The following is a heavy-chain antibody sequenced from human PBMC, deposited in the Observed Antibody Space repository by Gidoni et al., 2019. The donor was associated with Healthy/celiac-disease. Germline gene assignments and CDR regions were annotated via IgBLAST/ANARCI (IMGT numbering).Heavy chain of an antibody. CDR3: AKDDSSVKLFLRALDY. V-gene: IGHV3-23*01. Sequence: EVPMLESGGGLVQPGGSLRLSCADYGFPCLSYAISWVRQAPGKGLEWFSAISGSCGSTYYADSVKGRFTISRDNSKNTLYLQMNSLRAEDTAVYYCAKDDSSVKLFLRALDYWGQGTLVTVSS. CDR2: ISGSCGST. D-gene: IGHD3-22*01. J-gene: IGHJ4*02. CDR1: GFPCLSYA.